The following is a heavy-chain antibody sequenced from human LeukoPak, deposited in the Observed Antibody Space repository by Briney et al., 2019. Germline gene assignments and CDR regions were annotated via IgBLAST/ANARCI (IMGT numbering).Heavy chain of an antibody. CDR3: AKSVGWVKYYFDY. J-gene: IGHJ4*02. CDR1: GFTFSRCA. V-gene: IGHV3-23*01. D-gene: IGHD6-19*01. CDR2: ISGSGGVT. Sequence: PGGSLRLSCAASGFTFSRCAMSWVRQAPGKGLEWVSDISGSGGVTHYADSVKGRFTISRDNSKNTLYLQMNSLRAEDTAVYYCAKSVGWVKYYFDYWGQGTLVTVSS.